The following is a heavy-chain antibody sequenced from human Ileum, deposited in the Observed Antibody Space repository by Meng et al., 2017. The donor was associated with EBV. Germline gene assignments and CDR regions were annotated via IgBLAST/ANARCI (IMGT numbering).Heavy chain of an antibody. Sequence: QQPQWGPVLLKHSDTLSLPFYVYGWSFMSYYWNWIRQPPGKGLEWIGEINHSGSTNYNPSLKIRVTISIDTSTYQFSLKLSSVTVADTAVYYCARGNKVSDRGFDYWGQGTLVTVSS. CDR1: GWSFMSYY. CDR3: ARGNKVSDRGFDY. CDR2: INHSGST. J-gene: IGHJ4*02. D-gene: IGHD3-10*01. V-gene: IGHV4-34*02.